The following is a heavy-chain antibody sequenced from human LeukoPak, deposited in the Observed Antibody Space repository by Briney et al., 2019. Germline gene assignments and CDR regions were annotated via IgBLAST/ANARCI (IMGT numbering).Heavy chain of an antibody. CDR1: GYSFTSNY. J-gene: IGHJ4*02. V-gene: IGHV1-46*01. CDR3: ARDQEAFDY. CDR2: TYPRDGST. Sequence: ASVKVSCKASGYSFTSNYIHWVRQAPGQGLEWMGMTYPRDGSTSYAQKFQGRVTVTRDTSTSTVHMELSGLRSEDTAVYYCARDQEAFDYWGQGTLVTVSS.